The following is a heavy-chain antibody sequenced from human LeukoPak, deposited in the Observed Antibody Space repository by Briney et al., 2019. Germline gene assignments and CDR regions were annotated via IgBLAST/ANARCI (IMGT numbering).Heavy chain of an antibody. D-gene: IGHD3-16*02. J-gene: IGHJ6*03. CDR1: GFTVSSNY. CDR2: IYSGGST. V-gene: IGHV3-53*01. CDR3: ARAVVYDYVWGSYRYKDYYYYMDV. Sequence: PGGSLRLSCAASGFTVSSNYMSWARQAPGKGLEWVSVIYSGGSTYYADSVKGRFTISRDNSKNTLYLQMNSLRAEDTAVYYCARAVVYDYVWGSYRYKDYYYYMDVWGKGTTVTVSS.